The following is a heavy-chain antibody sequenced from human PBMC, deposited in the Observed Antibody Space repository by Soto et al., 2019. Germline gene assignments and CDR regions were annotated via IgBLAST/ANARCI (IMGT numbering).Heavy chain of an antibody. V-gene: IGHV3-33*01. CDR1: GCTFRSYG. D-gene: IGHD2-2*01. CDR3: ARDRLVPYGYGMDV. J-gene: IGHJ6*02. CDR2: IWFDGSKK. Sequence: QMQLVDSGGGVVQPGRSLRLSCAASGCTFRSYGIHWVRQAPGKGLEWVALIWFDGSKKYYVDSVKGRFAVSRDNSKNTLYLQMNSLRVEDTAVYYCARDRLVPYGYGMDVWGQGTTVTVSS.